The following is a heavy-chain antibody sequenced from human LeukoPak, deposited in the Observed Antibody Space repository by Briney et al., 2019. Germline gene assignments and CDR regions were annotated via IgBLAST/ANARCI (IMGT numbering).Heavy chain of an antibody. CDR3: ARDDGYTYGFKTSDY. Sequence: KASETLSLTCTVSGDSISSNSYFWGWIRQPPGKGLEWIGSVYYGGSSYYNPSLKSRVTISVDTSNNQFSLKLSSVTAADTAVYYCARDDGYTYGFKTSDYWGQGTLVTVSS. CDR2: VYYGGSS. CDR1: GDSISSNSYF. J-gene: IGHJ4*02. D-gene: IGHD5-18*01. V-gene: IGHV4-39*07.